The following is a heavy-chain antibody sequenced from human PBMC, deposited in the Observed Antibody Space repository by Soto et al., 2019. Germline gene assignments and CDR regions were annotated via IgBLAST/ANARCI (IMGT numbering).Heavy chain of an antibody. V-gene: IGHV3-49*03. Sequence: PGVFLRLPNPFFGVPCFDYDVGLFRKATRKGLEWVGVMRSKAYGETTEYAASVKGTFTISRDDSISIAYLQMNSLRTEDTAVYYCTRGEDYYGRPRMDVCGQGHLVSVS. D-gene: IGHD3-10*01. CDR3: TRGEDYYGRPRMDV. CDR2: MRSKAYGETT. CDR1: GVPCFDYD. J-gene: IGHJ6*02.